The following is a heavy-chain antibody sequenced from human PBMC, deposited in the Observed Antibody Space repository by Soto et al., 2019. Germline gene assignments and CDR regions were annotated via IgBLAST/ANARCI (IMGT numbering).Heavy chain of an antibody. Sequence: SQTLSLTCAISGDSVSSNTAAWNWIRSSPSRGLEWLGRTYYRSNWRHDYAVSVKSRITVNPDTSKNHFSLQLNSVTPDDTAVYYCARGVAGTGFDLWGQGTLVAVSS. CDR2: TYYRSNWRH. CDR3: ARGVAGTGFDL. CDR1: GDSVSSNTAA. D-gene: IGHD6-19*01. J-gene: IGHJ4*02. V-gene: IGHV6-1*01.